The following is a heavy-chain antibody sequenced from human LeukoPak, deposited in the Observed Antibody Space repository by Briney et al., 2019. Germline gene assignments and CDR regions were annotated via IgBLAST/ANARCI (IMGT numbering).Heavy chain of an antibody. V-gene: IGHV6-1*01. CDR3: ARRLTQYDCFDP. J-gene: IGHJ5*02. CDR1: GDSVSSTSVT. Sequence: SQTLSLTCAISGDSVSSTSVTWNWIRQSPSRGLEWLGRTYYRSTWYNDYAVSVRGRITVNPDTSKNQFSLHLNSVTPEDTAVYYCARRLTQYDCFDPWGQGILVTVSS. D-gene: IGHD2-2*01. CDR2: TYYRSTWYN.